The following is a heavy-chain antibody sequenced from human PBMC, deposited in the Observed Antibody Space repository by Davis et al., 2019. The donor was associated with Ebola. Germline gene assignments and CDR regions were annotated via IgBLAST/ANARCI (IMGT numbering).Heavy chain of an antibody. V-gene: IGHV4-59*08. CDR3: ARRGRARGMDV. J-gene: IGHJ6*02. CDR2: IYYSGST. Sequence: GSLRLSCAVYGGSFSGYYWSWIRQPPGKGLEWIGYIYYSGSTNYNPSLKSRVTISVDTSKNQFSLKLSSVTAADTAVYYCARRGRARGMDVWGQGTTVTVSS. CDR1: GGSFSGYY.